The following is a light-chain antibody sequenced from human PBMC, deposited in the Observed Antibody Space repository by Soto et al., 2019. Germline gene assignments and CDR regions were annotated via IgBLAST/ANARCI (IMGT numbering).Light chain of an antibody. Sequence: QSVLAQPPSASGTPGQRVTISCSGSTSNVGSNLASWYQQLPGSAPKLLIYNDYERPSGVPDRFSGSKSGTSASLGISGLRSEDEADYFCAVWDASLSGLVFGGGTKVTVL. CDR3: AVWDASLSGLV. V-gene: IGLV1-47*02. J-gene: IGLJ2*01. CDR2: NDY. CDR1: TSNVGSNL.